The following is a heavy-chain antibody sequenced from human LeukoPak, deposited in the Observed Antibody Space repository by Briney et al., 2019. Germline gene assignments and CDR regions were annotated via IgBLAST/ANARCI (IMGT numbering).Heavy chain of an antibody. Sequence: PGRSLRLSCTASGFTFGDYAMSWVRQAPGKGLEWVSVISYDGSNKYYADSVKGRFTISRDNSKNTLYLQMNSLRAEDTAVYYCAILSLLSLRDDAFDIWGQGQWSPSLQ. CDR1: GFTFGDYA. J-gene: IGHJ3*02. D-gene: IGHD3-10*01. CDR2: ISYDGSNK. CDR3: AILSLLSLRDDAFDI. V-gene: IGHV3-30-3*01.